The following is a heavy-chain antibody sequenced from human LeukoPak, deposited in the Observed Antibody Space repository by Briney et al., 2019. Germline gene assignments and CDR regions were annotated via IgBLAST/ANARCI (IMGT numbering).Heavy chain of an antibody. CDR1: GYTFTSYG. J-gene: IGHJ6*02. CDR3: ARRYCSSTSCSISGGYYYYYGMDV. Sequence: GASVKVSCKASGYTFTSYGISWVRQAPGQGLEWMGWISAYNGNTNYAQKLQGRVTMTTDTSTSTAYMELRSLRSDDTAVYYCARRYCSSTSCSISGGYYYYYGMDVWGQGTTVTVSS. D-gene: IGHD2-2*01. V-gene: IGHV1-18*01. CDR2: ISAYNGNT.